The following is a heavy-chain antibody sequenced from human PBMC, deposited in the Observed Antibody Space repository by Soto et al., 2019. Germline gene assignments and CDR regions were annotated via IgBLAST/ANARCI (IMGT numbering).Heavy chain of an antibody. CDR1: GFTFSSYG. J-gene: IGHJ6*02. D-gene: IGHD2-15*01. CDR3: AKDHGDIVVVVAATRPSCGMDV. Sequence: GGSLRLSCAASGFTFSSYGMHWVRQAPGKGLEWVAVISYDGSNKYYADSVEGRFTISRDNSKNTLYLQMNSLRAEDTAVYYCAKDHGDIVVVVAATRPSCGMDVWGQGTTVTVSS. CDR2: ISYDGSNK. V-gene: IGHV3-30*18.